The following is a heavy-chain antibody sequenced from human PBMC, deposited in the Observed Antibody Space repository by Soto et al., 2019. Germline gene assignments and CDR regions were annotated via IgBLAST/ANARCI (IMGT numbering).Heavy chain of an antibody. J-gene: IGHJ4*02. CDR1: GFTFSSYA. Sequence: EVQLLESGGGLVQPGGSLRLSCAASGFTFSSYAMSWVRQAPGKGLEWVSAISGSGGNTYYADSVRGRFTISRDNSKNTLYLQMTSLRAEDTAVHYCAKELGQLWPTKFDYWGQGTLVTVSS. V-gene: IGHV3-23*01. CDR2: ISGSGGNT. CDR3: AKELGQLWPTKFDY. D-gene: IGHD5-18*01.